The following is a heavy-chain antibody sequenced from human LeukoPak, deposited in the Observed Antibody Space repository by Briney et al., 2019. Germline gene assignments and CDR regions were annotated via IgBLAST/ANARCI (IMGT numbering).Heavy chain of an antibody. V-gene: IGHV4-61*05. Sequence: SETLSLTCTVSGGSISGSSYYWGWIRQPPGKGLEWIGYIYNSGSNNYNPSLKSRVTISIDTSKNQFSLKLSSVTAADTAVYYCARIPWYSSSWYFFDNWGQGTLVTVSS. CDR1: GGSISGSSYY. J-gene: IGHJ4*02. CDR3: ARIPWYSSSWYFFDN. D-gene: IGHD6-13*01. CDR2: IYNSGSN.